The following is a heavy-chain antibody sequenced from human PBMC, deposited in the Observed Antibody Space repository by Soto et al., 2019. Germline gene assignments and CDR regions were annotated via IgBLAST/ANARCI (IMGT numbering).Heavy chain of an antibody. CDR1: GGSISSSTW. J-gene: IGHJ4*02. Sequence: PSETLSLTCAVSGGSISSSTWWSWVRQPPGKELEWIGEIHYSGSTNYNPSLKSRVTISVDKSKNQFSLKLTSVTAADTAVYYCARGGWKLFDYWGQGTLVTVSS. D-gene: IGHD6-19*01. CDR3: ARGGWKLFDY. CDR2: IHYSGST. V-gene: IGHV4-4*02.